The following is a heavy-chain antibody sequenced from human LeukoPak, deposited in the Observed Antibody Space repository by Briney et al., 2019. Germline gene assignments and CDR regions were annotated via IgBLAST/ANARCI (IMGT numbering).Heavy chain of an antibody. CDR3: ATGSSTMIDAFDI. D-gene: IGHD3-22*01. V-gene: IGHV1-46*01. J-gene: IGHJ3*02. Sequence: ASVKVSCKASGYTFTSYYIHWVRQAPGQGLEWMGIINASGGSTTYAQKFQGRVTMTEDTSTDTAYMELSSLRSEDTAVYYCATGSSTMIDAFDIWGQGTMATVSS. CDR2: INASGGST. CDR1: GYTFTSYY.